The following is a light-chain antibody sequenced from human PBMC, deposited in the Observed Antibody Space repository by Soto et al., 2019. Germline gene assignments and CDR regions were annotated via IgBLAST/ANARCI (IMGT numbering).Light chain of an antibody. CDR3: LLSSNGPNGPRVV. CDR2: DTS. V-gene: IGLV7-46*01. J-gene: IGLJ2*01. Sequence: QAVVTQEPSLTVSPGGTVTLTCGSSTGAVTSTHYPYWFQQKPGQAPTTLIYDTSNKPSWTPARFSGSLLGGKGALTLSGAQPEDEAEYYCLLSSNGPNGPRVVFGGGTKLTVL. CDR1: TGAVTSTHY.